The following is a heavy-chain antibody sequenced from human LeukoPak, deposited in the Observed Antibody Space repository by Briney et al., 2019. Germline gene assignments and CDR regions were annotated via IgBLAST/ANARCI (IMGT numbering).Heavy chain of an antibody. CDR2: IYPGDSHT. CDR3: ATKHEDWGGFDY. V-gene: IGHV5-51*01. CDR1: GSRFSTYW. D-gene: IGHD7-27*01. Sequence: GASLQISCKGSGSRFSTYWIGWVRQMPGKGLEWMGIIYPGDSHTRYSPSFQGQVTISADKSITTAYLQWSSLKASDTAIYYCATKHEDWGGFDYWGQGTLVTVSS. J-gene: IGHJ4*02.